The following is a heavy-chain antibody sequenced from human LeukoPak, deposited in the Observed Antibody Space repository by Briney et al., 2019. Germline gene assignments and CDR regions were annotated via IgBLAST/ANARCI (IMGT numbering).Heavy chain of an antibody. D-gene: IGHD1-1*01. CDR1: GYTFTGYY. CDR3: ARDKSGTTQGDSDY. Sequence: ASVKVSCKASGYTFTGYYMHWVRQAPGKGLEWMGWINPNTGATNYAQKFQGRVTMTRDTSTSTVYMDLSSLRSEDTAVYYCARDKSGTTQGDSDYWGQGTLVTVSS. V-gene: IGHV1-2*02. J-gene: IGHJ4*02. CDR2: INPNTGAT.